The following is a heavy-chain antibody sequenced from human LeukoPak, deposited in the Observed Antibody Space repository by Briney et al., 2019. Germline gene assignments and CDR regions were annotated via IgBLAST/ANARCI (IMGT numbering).Heavy chain of an antibody. CDR1: GFTFSDYY. V-gene: IGHV3-11*06. CDR2: ISSSSSYK. J-gene: IGHJ4*02. CDR3: ARTPYYYDSSGYPEYYFDY. Sequence: GGSLRLSCAASGFTFSDYYMSWIRQAPGKGLEWVSYISSSSSYKNYADSVKGRFTISRDNAKNSLYLQMNSLRAEDTAVYYCARTPYYYDSSGYPEYYFDYWGQGTLVT. D-gene: IGHD3-22*01.